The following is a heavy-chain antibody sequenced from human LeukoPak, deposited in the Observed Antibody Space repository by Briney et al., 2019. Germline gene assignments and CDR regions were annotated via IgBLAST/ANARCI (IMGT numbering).Heavy chain of an antibody. CDR1: GGSISSGGYS. D-gene: IGHD2-2*01. J-gene: IGHJ5*02. Sequence: SQTLSLTCAVSGGSISSGGYSWSWIRQPPGTGLEWIGYIYHSGSTYYNPSLKNRVTISVDRSKNQFSLKLSSVTAADTAVYYCARGGYCSSTSCYEGWFDPWGQGTLVTVSS. CDR3: ARGGYCSSTSCYEGWFDP. CDR2: IYHSGST. V-gene: IGHV4-30-2*01.